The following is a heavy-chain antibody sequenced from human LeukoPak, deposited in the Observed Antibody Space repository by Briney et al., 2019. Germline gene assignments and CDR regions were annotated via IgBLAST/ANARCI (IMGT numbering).Heavy chain of an antibody. CDR3: ASRRYSSGWYVY. Sequence: TSETLSLTCTVSGGSISSYYWSWIRQPPGKGLVWIGYIYYSGSTNYNPSLKSRVTISVDTSKNQFSLKLSSVTAADTAVYYCASRRYSSGWYVYWGQGTLVTVSS. CDR1: GGSISSYY. CDR2: IYYSGST. V-gene: IGHV4-59*01. J-gene: IGHJ4*02. D-gene: IGHD6-19*01.